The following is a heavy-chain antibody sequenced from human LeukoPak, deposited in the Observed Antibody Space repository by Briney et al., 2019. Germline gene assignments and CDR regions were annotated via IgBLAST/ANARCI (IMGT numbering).Heavy chain of an antibody. D-gene: IGHD3-16*01. CDR2: IYTSGST. J-gene: IGHJ4*02. V-gene: IGHV4-4*07. CDR3: ARGFWGEPSYYFDY. Sequence: SETLSLTCTVSGGSISSYYWSWIRQPAGKGLEWIGRIYTSGSTNYNPSLKSRVTMSVDTSKNQFSLKLSSVTAADTAVYYCARGFWGEPSYYFDYWGQGTLVTVSS. CDR1: GGSISSYY.